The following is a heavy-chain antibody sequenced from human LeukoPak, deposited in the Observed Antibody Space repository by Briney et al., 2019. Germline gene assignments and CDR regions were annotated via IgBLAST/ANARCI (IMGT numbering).Heavy chain of an antibody. CDR1: GYTFTSYG. CDR2: ISAYNGNT. D-gene: IGHD3-3*01. Sequence: ASVKVSCKASGYTFTSYGISWVRQAPGQGLEWMGWISAYNGNTNYAQKLQGRVTMTTDTSTSTAYMELRSLRSDDTAVYYCARDSPVLRFLEGHVASGSYYYYGMDVWGQGTTVTVSS. J-gene: IGHJ6*02. CDR3: ARDSPVLRFLEGHVASGSYYYYGMDV. V-gene: IGHV1-18*01.